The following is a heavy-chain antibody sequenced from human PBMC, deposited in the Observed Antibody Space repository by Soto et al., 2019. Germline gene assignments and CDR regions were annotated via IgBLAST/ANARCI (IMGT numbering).Heavy chain of an antibody. D-gene: IGHD6-19*01. V-gene: IGHV3-23*01. CDR2: ISCCGGTA. CDR1: GFNFNNYA. Sequence: EVQLLESGGGLVRPGESLRLSCAAPGFNFNNYAMSWVRQAPGEGLEWVSGISCCGGTASYADSVKGRFTIARDDAKNTLYLDMNSLRVEDTAEYYCAKADGQQWLLPHLENWGRGTLVTVS. CDR3: AKADGQQWLLPHLEN. J-gene: IGHJ4*02.